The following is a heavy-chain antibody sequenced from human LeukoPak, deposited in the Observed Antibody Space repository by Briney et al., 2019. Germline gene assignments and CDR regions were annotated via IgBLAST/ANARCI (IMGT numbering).Heavy chain of an antibody. CDR3: ARAGYSSSWVHPAYYFDY. D-gene: IGHD6-13*01. CDR2: IYSGGST. V-gene: IGHV3-53*01. CDR1: GFTFSSYA. J-gene: IGHJ4*02. Sequence: PGGSLRLSCAASGFTFSSYAMSWVRQAPGKGLEWVSVIYSGGSTYYADSVKGRFTISRDNSKNTLYLQMNSLRAEDTAVYYCARAGYSSSWVHPAYYFDYWGQGTLVTVSS.